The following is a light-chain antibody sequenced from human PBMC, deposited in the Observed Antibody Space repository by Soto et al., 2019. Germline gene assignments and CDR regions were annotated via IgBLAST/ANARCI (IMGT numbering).Light chain of an antibody. V-gene: IGKV3-15*01. J-gene: IGKJ1*01. CDR3: QQCNNWPRT. CDR1: QSVRSN. Sequence: EIVMTQSPATLSVSPGERATLSCRASQSVRSNLAWYQQKPGQAPRLLIYGASTRATGIPARFSGSGSGTEFTLTISRLQSEDFAVYYCQQCNNWPRTYGQGTKVDIK. CDR2: GAS.